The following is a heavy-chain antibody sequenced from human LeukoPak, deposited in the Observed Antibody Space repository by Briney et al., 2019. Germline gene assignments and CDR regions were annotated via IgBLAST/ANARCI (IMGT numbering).Heavy chain of an antibody. D-gene: IGHD3-22*01. V-gene: IGHV1-18*01. Sequence: ASVKVSCKASGYTFTIYSINWVRQAPGQGPEWMGWISAYNGDTNFAQNFQGRVTMTTDPSTSTAYMELRSLRSDDTAVYYCAIDYYVNSGYYSQRACYWGQGTLVTVSS. CDR2: ISAYNGDT. CDR1: GYTFTIYS. CDR3: AIDYYVNSGYYSQRACY. J-gene: IGHJ4*02.